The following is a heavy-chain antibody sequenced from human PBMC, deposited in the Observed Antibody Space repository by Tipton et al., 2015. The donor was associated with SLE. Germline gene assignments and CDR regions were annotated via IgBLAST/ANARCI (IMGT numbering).Heavy chain of an antibody. CDR1: GDSFTNYD. Sequence: QLVQSGAEVKKPGASVKVSCKTSGDSFTNYDVNWVRQATGQGLEWVGWINPNVGYAGYAQKFQGRVTITRDMSTSTAYMELSSLRSEDTAVYYCAAANYYDSSGYGGWFDPWGQGTLVTVSS. CDR3: AAANYYDSSGYGGWFDP. V-gene: IGHV1-8*01. CDR2: INPNVGYA. D-gene: IGHD3-22*01. J-gene: IGHJ5*02.